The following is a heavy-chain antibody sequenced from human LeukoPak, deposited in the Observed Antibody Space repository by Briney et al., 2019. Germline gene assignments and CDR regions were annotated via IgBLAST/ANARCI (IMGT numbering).Heavy chain of an antibody. J-gene: IGHJ4*02. V-gene: IGHV3-74*01. CDR2: IKSDGNIT. CDR1: GFTFSNYW. CDR3: GRSGDFWSGSGVAY. D-gene: IGHD3-3*01. Sequence: PGGSLRLSCAASGFTFSNYWMYWVRQAPGKGLVWVSQIKSDGNITNHADSVKGRFTISRDNAKNTLFLQMNSLRAEDTAVYYCGRSGDFWSGSGVAYWGQGTLVTVSS.